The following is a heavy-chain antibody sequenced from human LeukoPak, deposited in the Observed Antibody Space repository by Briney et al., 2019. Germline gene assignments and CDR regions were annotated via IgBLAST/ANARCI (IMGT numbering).Heavy chain of an antibody. CDR3: ARDGPGYYYNWFDP. V-gene: IGHV3-30-3*01. J-gene: IGHJ5*02. Sequence: PGGSLRLSCSASGFTSSSYAMIWFRQAPGKGLEGVAVISYGGSNKYYADSVKGRFNNPRDNSKNTLYLQMNSLRAEDTAVYYCARDGPGYYYNWFDPWGQGTLVTVSS. D-gene: IGHD3-22*01. CDR1: GFTSSSYA. CDR2: ISYGGSNK.